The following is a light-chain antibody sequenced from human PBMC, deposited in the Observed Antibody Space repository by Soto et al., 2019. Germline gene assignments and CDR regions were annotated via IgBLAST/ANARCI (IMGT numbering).Light chain of an antibody. Sequence: IVLTQSPATLSLSLVERATLSCRASQSVSSSYLAWYQQKPGQAHRLLIYGASSRATGIPDRFSGSGSGTDFTLTISSLEPEDFAVYFCQKRYNWPQWTVGKGTQGDIK. CDR3: QKRYNWPQWT. CDR1: QSVSSSY. V-gene: IGKV3D-20*02. CDR2: GAS. J-gene: IGKJ1*01.